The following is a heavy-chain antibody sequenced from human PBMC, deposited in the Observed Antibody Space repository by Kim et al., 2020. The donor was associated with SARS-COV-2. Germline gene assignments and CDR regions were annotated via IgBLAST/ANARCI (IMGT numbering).Heavy chain of an antibody. CDR3: LRGLGDY. J-gene: IGHJ4*02. CDR2: DGLIT. V-gene: IGHV3-74*01. Sequence: DGLITTDADSVRCRFTSSRDTAENTLYLQMNTLKAEDTAVYYCLRGLGDYWGQGTLVTVSS. D-gene: IGHD7-27*01.